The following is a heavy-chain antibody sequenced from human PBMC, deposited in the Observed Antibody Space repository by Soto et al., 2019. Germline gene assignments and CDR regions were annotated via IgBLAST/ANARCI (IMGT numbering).Heavy chain of an antibody. D-gene: IGHD2-15*01. V-gene: IGHV3-33*01. CDR3: ARGAAICSGGSCYSPVIDY. J-gene: IGHJ4*02. CDR1: GFTFSSYG. Sequence: QVQLVESGGGVVQPGRSLRLSCAASGFTFSSYGMHWVRQAPGKGLEWVAVIWYDGSNKYYADSVKGRFTISRDNSKNTLFLQMNSLRAEDTAVYYCARGAAICSGGSCYSPVIDYWGQGTLVTVSS. CDR2: IWYDGSNK.